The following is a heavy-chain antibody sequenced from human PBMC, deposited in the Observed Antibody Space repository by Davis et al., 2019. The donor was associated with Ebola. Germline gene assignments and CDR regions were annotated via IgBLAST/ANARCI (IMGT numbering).Heavy chain of an antibody. V-gene: IGHV4-30-4*01. CDR1: GGSISSGDYY. Sequence: PSETLSLTCTVSGGSISSGDYYWSWIRQPPGKGLEWIGSIYHSGSTYYNPSLKSRVTMSVDTSENQFSLRLSSVTAADTAVYYCARSGSGIRSSGGNFDYWGQGTLVTVSS. CDR2: IYHSGST. CDR3: ARSGSGIRSSGGNFDY. D-gene: IGHD6-19*01. J-gene: IGHJ4*02.